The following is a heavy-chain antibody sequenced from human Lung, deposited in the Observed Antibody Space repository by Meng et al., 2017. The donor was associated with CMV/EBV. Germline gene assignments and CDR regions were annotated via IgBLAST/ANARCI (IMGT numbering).Heavy chain of an antibody. Sequence: SVTVSXQACGYTLTSYDINWVRQASGQGLEWMGWMHTNSGNTGYAQKFQGRVTITRNTSLSTAYMELSSLRSEDTAVYYCARVYTCRDDFWRNCYYYGMDVWGQGTTVXVSS. D-gene: IGHD3-3*01. CDR2: MHTNSGNT. CDR3: ARVYTCRDDFWRNCYYYGMDV. V-gene: IGHV1-8*03. CDR1: GYTLTSYD. J-gene: IGHJ6*02.